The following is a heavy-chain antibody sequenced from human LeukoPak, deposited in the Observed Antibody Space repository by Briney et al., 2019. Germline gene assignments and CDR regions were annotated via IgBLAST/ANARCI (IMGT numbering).Heavy chain of an antibody. D-gene: IGHD2-21*02. J-gene: IGHJ4*02. CDR2: ISYDGSNK. V-gene: IGHV3-30*04. CDR1: GFTFSSYA. Sequence: GGSLRLSCAASGFTFSSYAMHWVRQAPGKGLECMAIISYDGSNKYYADSVKGRFTISRDNSKNTLYLQMNSLRAEDTAVYYCARGPRYCGGDCYLDYWGQGTLVTVSS. CDR3: ARGPRYCGGDCYLDY.